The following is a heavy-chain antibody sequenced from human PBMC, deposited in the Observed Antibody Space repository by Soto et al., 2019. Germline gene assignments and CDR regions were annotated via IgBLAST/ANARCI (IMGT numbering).Heavy chain of an antibody. CDR3: ARDNDGDQGYFDY. D-gene: IGHD4-17*01. Sequence: QVQLVESGGGVVQPGRSLRLSCAASGFTFSSYGFHWVRQAPGKGLEWVAVISYDGSNKYYADSVKGRFTISRDNSKNTLYLQMNSLRAEDTAVYYCARDNDGDQGYFDYWGQGTLVTVSS. V-gene: IGHV3-30*03. CDR2: ISYDGSNK. CDR1: GFTFSSYG. J-gene: IGHJ4*02.